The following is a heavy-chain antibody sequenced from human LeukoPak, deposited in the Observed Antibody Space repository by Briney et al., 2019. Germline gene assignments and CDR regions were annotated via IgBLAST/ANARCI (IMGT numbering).Heavy chain of an antibody. V-gene: IGHV3-23*01. CDR1: GFTFSTYA. Sequence: GGSLRLSCAASGFTFSTYAMTWVRQAPGKGLEWDSAISGSGGSTYYADSVKGRFTISRDNSKSTVTLQMNSLRAEDTAVYYCARVSPSGSYYFDYWGQGTLVTVSS. CDR2: ISGSGGST. D-gene: IGHD1-26*01. J-gene: IGHJ4*02. CDR3: ARVSPSGSYYFDY.